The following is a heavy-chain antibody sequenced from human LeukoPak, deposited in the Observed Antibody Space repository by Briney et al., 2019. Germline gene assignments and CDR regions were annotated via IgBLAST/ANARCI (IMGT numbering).Heavy chain of an antibody. D-gene: IGHD3-10*01. Sequence: PGGSLRLSCAASGFTFSSYEMNWVRQAPGKGLEWVSYISSSGSTIYYADSVKGRFTISRDNAKNSLYLQMNSLRAEDTALYYCAKESGNGYGSGPFDYWGQGTLVTVSS. CDR2: ISSSGSTI. V-gene: IGHV3-48*03. CDR1: GFTFSSYE. J-gene: IGHJ4*02. CDR3: AKESGNGYGSGPFDY.